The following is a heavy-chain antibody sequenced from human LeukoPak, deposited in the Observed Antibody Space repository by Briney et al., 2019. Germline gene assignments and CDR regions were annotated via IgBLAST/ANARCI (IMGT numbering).Heavy chain of an antibody. CDR3: AGDRKGYDTGGLDY. J-gene: IGHJ4*02. Sequence: GGSLRLSCAASGFSLNNHAMHWVRPGPGKGRAWVAVICYDGSKKYYADSVKGRFSISRDNYKDALYLQMNSLRVEDTAVYYCAGDRKGYDTGGLDYWGRGTLLTVAS. V-gene: IGHV3-33*01. D-gene: IGHD2-15*01. CDR2: ICYDGSKK. CDR1: GFSLNNHA.